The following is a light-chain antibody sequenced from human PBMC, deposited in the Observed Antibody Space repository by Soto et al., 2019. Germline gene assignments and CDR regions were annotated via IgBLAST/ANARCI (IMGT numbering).Light chain of an antibody. CDR2: TAS. CDR1: QGIGTY. V-gene: IGKV1-9*01. CDR3: QRYNNYPIT. Sequence: DIQLTQSPSFLSASVGDRVTITCRASQGIGTYLAWYQQKPGEAPKLLIYTASTLQSGVPSRFSGSGSGTEFTLTISSLQPEDFPTYYCQRYNNYPITFGQGTRLEIK. J-gene: IGKJ5*01.